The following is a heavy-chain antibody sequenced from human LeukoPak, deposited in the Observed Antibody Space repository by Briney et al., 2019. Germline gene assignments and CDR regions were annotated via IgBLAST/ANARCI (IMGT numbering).Heavy chain of an antibody. J-gene: IGHJ6*02. CDR2: IHSSGST. CDR3: ARDSRDSSGYYHAGMDV. V-gene: IGHV4-59*01. D-gene: IGHD3-22*01. CDR1: GGSKSNYY. Sequence: PSETLSLTCTVSGGSKSNYYWNWIXQPPGXGLEWIGYIHSSGSTNYNPALKSRVTISVDTSKNQFSLKLSSVTAADTAIYYCARDSRDSSGYYHAGMDVWGQGTTVTVSS.